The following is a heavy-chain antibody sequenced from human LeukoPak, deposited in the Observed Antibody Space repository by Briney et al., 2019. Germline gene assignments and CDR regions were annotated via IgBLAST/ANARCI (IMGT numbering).Heavy chain of an antibody. CDR1: GFTFSDYY. J-gene: IGHJ3*02. V-gene: IGHV4-38-2*01. CDR2: IYHSGST. CDR3: ARQGLYYYDSSGPDAFDI. Sequence: GSLRLSCAASGFTFSDYYMSWIRQAPGKGLEWVGSIYHSGSTYYNPSLKSRVTISVDTSKNQFSLKLSSVTAADTAVYYCARQGLYYYDSSGPDAFDIWGQGTMVTVSS. D-gene: IGHD3-22*01.